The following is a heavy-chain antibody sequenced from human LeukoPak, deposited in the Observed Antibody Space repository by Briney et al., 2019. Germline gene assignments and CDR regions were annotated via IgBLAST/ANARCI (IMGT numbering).Heavy chain of an antibody. CDR1: GYTFTTYG. CDR3: ARGEIWSDY. D-gene: IGHD3-10*01. V-gene: IGHV1-18*01. CDR2: SSAHNGDT. Sequence: ASVKVSCKASGYTFTTYGINWVRQAPGQGLEWMGWSSAHNGDTNYAQKLQARVTMTTDTSTNTAYMELRSLRSDDTAMYYCARGEIWSDYWGQGTLVTVSS. J-gene: IGHJ4*02.